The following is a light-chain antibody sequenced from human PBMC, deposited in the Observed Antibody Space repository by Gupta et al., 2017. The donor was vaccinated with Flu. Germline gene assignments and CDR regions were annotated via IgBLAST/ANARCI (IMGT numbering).Light chain of an antibody. V-gene: IGLV2-8*01. CDR3: SSYAGSNTLV. CDR2: EVS. Sequence: SVTISCTGTSSDVGGYNYVSWYQQYPGKAPKLMIFEVSQRPSGVPDRFSASKSGNTASLTVSGLQAEDEADYYCSSYAGSNTLVFGGGTKLTVL. J-gene: IGLJ2*01. CDR1: SSDVGGYNY.